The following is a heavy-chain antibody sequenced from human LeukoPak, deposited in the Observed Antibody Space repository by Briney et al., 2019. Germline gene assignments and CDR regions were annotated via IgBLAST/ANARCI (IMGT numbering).Heavy chain of an antibody. J-gene: IGHJ6*03. D-gene: IGHD3-22*01. CDR1: GFTVSSNY. V-gene: IGHV3-66*01. Sequence: GGSLRLSCAASGFTVSSNYMSWVRQAPGKGLEWVSVIYSGGSTYYADSVKGRFTISRDNSKNTLYLQMNSLRAEDTAVYYCAKDGGNYYDAGGSYLMRSYMDVWGKGTTVTVSS. CDR3: AKDGGNYYDAGGSYLMRSYMDV. CDR2: IYSGGST.